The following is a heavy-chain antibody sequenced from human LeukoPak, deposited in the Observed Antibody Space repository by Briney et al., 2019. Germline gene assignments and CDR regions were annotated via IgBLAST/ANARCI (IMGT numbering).Heavy chain of an antibody. CDR1: DGSISSYY. J-gene: IGHJ1*01. V-gene: IGHV4-59*01. Sequence: SETLSLTSTLSDGSISSYYWSWFGQPPGKGLEWIGNIHHSGSTNYHSSLKSRVTMSIDTSKNLFSLNLSSVTAADTAVYYCGGFVWTVSRVEYFENWGQGTLVTVSS. CDR3: GGFVWTVSRVEYFEN. D-gene: IGHD3/OR15-3a*01. CDR2: IHHSGST.